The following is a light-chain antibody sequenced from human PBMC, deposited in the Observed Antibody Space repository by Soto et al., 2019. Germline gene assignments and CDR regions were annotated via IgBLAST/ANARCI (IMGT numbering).Light chain of an antibody. Sequence: AIQMTQSPSSLSASVGDRVTITCRASQGIRNDLGWYQQKPGKAPNLLIYAASSLQSGVPSRFSGSGSDTDFTLTISSLQPEDFATYYCLQDYNHPYTFGQGTKLEIK. CDR2: AAS. CDR1: QGIRND. J-gene: IGKJ2*01. CDR3: LQDYNHPYT. V-gene: IGKV1-6*02.